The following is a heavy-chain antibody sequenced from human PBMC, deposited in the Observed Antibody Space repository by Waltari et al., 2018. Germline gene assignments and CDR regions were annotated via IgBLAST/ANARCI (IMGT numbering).Heavy chain of an antibody. V-gene: IGHV6-1*01. CDR2: TYYRSKWYT. CDR1: GDSLTSTEAA. D-gene: IGHD2-2*01. J-gene: IGHJ4*02. Sequence: HVQLQPSGPGLVKPTQTLSLTCAISGDSLTSTEAAWNYISQSPSGDLEWLGRTYYRSKWYTYYAVSVKSRITINPDTSNNQFSLHLNSVTPEDTAVYYCARGPAPLRYWGQGTLVTVSS. CDR3: ARGPAPLRY.